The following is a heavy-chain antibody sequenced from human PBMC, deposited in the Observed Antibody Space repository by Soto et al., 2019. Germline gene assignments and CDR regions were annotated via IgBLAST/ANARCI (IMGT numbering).Heavy chain of an antibody. Sequence: GASVKVSCKASGYTFTSYAMHWVRQAPGQRLEWMGWINAGNGNTKYSQKFQGRVTITRDTSASTAYMELSSLRSEDTAVYYCARGRTVLRFLEWGVTYGMDVWGQGTTVTVSS. CDR2: INAGNGNT. CDR3: ARGRTVLRFLEWGVTYGMDV. V-gene: IGHV1-3*01. J-gene: IGHJ6*02. D-gene: IGHD3-3*01. CDR1: GYTFTSYA.